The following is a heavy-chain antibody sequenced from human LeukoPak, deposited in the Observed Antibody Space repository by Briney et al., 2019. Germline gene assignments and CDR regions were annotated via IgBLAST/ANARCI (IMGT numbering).Heavy chain of an antibody. CDR2: IKSDDSST. CDR1: GFTFSSHW. D-gene: IGHD5-24*01. Sequence: PGGSLRLSCAASGFTFSSHWMHWVRQAPGEGLVWVSRIKSDDSSTDYADSVKGRFTISRDNAKNTLYLQMNSLRAEDTAVYFCARVGGYNSYFDYWGQGTLVTVSS. V-gene: IGHV3-74*01. CDR3: ARVGGYNSYFDY. J-gene: IGHJ4*02.